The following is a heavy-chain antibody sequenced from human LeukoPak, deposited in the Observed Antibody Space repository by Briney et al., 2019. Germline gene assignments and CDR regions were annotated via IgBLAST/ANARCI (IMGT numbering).Heavy chain of an antibody. CDR1: GFTFSSYA. Sequence: GSLRLSCAASGFTFSSYAMSWVRPAPGKGLEWVSAISGSGGSTYYADSVKGRFTISRDNSKNTLYLRMNSLRAEDTAVYYCAKDDWNYFYGYWGQGTLVTVSS. CDR2: ISGSGGST. CDR3: AKDDWNYFYGY. V-gene: IGHV3-23*01. D-gene: IGHD1-7*01. J-gene: IGHJ4*02.